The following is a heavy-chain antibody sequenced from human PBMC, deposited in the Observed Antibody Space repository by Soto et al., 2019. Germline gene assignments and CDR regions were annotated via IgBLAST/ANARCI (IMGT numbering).Heavy chain of an antibody. CDR3: ARSQGSSTSLEIYYYYNYGMDV. Sequence: QVQLVQSGAEVKKPGSSVKVSCKASGGTFSSYAISWVRQAPGQGLEWMGGIIPISGTANYAQKFQGRVTITADESTSTVYMGLSSLRSEDTAVYFCARSQGSSTSLEIYYYYNYGMDVWGQGTTVTVSS. J-gene: IGHJ6*02. D-gene: IGHD2-2*01. CDR2: IIPISGTA. V-gene: IGHV1-69*01. CDR1: GGTFSSYA.